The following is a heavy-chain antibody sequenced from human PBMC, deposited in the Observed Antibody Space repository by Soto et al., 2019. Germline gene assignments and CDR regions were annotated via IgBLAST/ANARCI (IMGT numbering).Heavy chain of an antibody. CDR2: ITGGGVST. CDR3: AKRGGYCSGGSCYYHGMDV. D-gene: IGHD2-15*01. V-gene: IGHV3-23*01. J-gene: IGHJ6*02. CDR1: GFTFRSYA. Sequence: GGSLRLSCAASGFTFRSYAMNWVRQAPGKGLEWVSSITGGGVSTYYADSVKGRFTISRDNSKNTLYLQMNSLRAEGTAVYYCAKRGGYCSGGSCYYHGMDVWGQGSTVTVSS.